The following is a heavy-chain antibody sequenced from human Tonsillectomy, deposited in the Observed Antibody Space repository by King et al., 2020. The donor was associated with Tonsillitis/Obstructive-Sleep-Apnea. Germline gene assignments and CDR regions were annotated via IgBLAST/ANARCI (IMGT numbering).Heavy chain of an antibody. J-gene: IGHJ4*02. CDR1: GFNFRSYW. V-gene: IGHV3-7*04. CDR2: IKHNGGEK. Sequence: DVQLVESGGGLVQPGGSLRLSCAASGFNFRSYWMNWVRQAPGKGLEWVANIKHNGGEKYYVDSVKGRFTISRDNAKSSLYLHMNRLRAEDTAVYYCARDHVHDFWGQGTLVTVPS. CDR3: ARDHVHDF.